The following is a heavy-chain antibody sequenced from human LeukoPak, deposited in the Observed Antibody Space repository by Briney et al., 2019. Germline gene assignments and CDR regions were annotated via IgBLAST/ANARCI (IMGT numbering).Heavy chain of an antibody. V-gene: IGHV3-23*01. CDR3: AKDLGGYYDFWSGYHNWFDP. CDR1: GFTFSSYA. J-gene: IGHJ5*02. CDR2: ISGSGGST. D-gene: IGHD3-3*01. Sequence: GGSLRLPCAASGFTFSSYAMSWVRQAPGKGLEWVSAISGSGGSTYYADSVKGRFTISRDNSKNTLYLQMNSLRAEDTAVYYCAKDLGGYYDFWSGYHNWFDPWGQGTLVTVSS.